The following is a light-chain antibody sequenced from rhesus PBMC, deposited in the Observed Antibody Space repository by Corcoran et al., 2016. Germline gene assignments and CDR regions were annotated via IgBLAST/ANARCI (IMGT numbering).Light chain of an antibody. CDR3: QQGYSWPLT. V-gene: IGKV3-24*03. CDR2: GAS. J-gene: IGKJ4*01. CDR1: QSVSSS. Sequence: EIVMTQSPATLSLSPGERATLSCRASQSVSSSLAWYQQKPGQAPKLLIYGASSRATGIPDRFSGRWSGTEFTLTIIGLEPEDVGVYYCQQGYSWPLTFGGRTKVELK.